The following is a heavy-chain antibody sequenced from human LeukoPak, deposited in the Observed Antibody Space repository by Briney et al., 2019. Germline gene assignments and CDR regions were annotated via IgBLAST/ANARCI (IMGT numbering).Heavy chain of an antibody. CDR2: IYYSGST. D-gene: IGHD3-10*01. CDR3: ARGEWGNDY. V-gene: IGHV4-59*05. CDR1: GDSVTSFY. J-gene: IGHJ4*02. Sequence: PSEPLSLTCNVSGDSVTSFYWSWIRQSPRKGLEWIGSIYYSGSTYYNPSLKSRVTISVDTSKNQFSLKLSSVTAADTAVYYCARGEWGNDYWGQGTLVTVSS.